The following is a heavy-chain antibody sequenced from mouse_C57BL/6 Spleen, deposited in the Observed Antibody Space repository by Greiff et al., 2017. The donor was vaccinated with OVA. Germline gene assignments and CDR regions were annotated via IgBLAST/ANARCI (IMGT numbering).Heavy chain of an antibody. CDR2: ISDGGSYT. V-gene: IGHV5-4*01. Sequence: EVHLVESGGGLVKPGGSLKLSCAASGFTFSSYAMSWVRQTPEKRLEWVATISDGGSYTYYPDNVKGRFTISRDNAKNNLYLQMSHLKSEDTAMYYCARDRCSRYAMDYWGQGTSVTVSS. CDR1: GFTFSSYA. J-gene: IGHJ4*01. CDR3: ARDRCSRYAMDY. D-gene: IGHD1-1*01.